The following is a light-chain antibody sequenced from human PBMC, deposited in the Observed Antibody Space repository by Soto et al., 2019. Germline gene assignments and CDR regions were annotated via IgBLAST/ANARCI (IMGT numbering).Light chain of an antibody. CDR3: QKRSNWPIT. Sequence: VLTQSPGTLSLSPGESATLSCRASQSVSSSYLAWYQQKPGQAPRLLIYGASSRATGIPARFSGSGSGTDFNLTISSLEPEDFAVYYCQKRSNWPITCGQGTRLEIK. CDR1: QSVSSSY. J-gene: IGKJ5*01. V-gene: IGKV3D-20*02. CDR2: GAS.